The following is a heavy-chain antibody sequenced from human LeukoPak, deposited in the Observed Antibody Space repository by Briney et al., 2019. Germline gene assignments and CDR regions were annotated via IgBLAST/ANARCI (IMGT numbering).Heavy chain of an antibody. CDR1: GFTFSSYS. D-gene: IGHD5-18*01. J-gene: IGHJ4*02. CDR2: ISSSSSYI. V-gene: IGHV3-21*01. Sequence: GGSLRLSCAASGFTFSSYSMNWVRQAPGKGLEWVSSISSSSSYIYYADSVKGRFTISRDNAKNSLYLQMNSLRAEDTAVYYCARERSAVVTGFYYWGQGTLVTVSS. CDR3: ARERSAVVTGFYY.